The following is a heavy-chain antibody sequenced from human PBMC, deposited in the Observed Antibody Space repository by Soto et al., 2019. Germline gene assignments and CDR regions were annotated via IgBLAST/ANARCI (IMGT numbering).Heavy chain of an antibody. CDR3: ARVRFGDPFDF. D-gene: IGHD2-21*02. Sequence: ASVKVSCKVSGYTFTNYGINWLRQAPGQGLEWVGWFNPANRNTNYAQKFQDRVSMTTDTSTNTAYMELRGLRSDDTAVYYCARVRFGDPFDFWGQGTLVTVS. V-gene: IGHV1-18*01. CDR2: FNPANRNT. CDR1: GYTFTNYG. J-gene: IGHJ4*02.